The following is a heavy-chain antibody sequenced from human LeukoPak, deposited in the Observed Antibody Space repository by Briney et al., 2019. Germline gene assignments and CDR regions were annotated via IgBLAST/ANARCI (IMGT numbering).Heavy chain of an antibody. Sequence: GGSLRLSCAASGFTFSSYAMGWVRQAPGKGLEWVSAITASGGNTYYADSVKGRFTISRDNSKNTLYLQVNSLRAEGTAVYYCAKGNRYSYGRYYFDYWGQGTLVTVSS. CDR2: ITASGGNT. CDR1: GFTFSSYA. CDR3: AKGNRYSYGRYYFDY. V-gene: IGHV3-23*01. J-gene: IGHJ4*02. D-gene: IGHD5-18*01.